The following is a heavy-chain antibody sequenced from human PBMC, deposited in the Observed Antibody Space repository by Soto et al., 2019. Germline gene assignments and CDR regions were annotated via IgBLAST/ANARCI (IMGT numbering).Heavy chain of an antibody. CDR2: ISAYNGNT. Sequence: QVQLVQSGAEVKKPGASVKVSCKASGYTFTSYGISWVRQAPGQGLEWMGWISAYNGNTNYAQKLQGRVTMTTDTSTSTAYMELRSLRSDDTAVYYCARVARKVPYYYGSGSYLGYYYGMDVWGQGTTVTVSS. CDR3: ARVARKVPYYYGSGSYLGYYYGMDV. V-gene: IGHV1-18*01. CDR1: GYTFTSYG. J-gene: IGHJ6*02. D-gene: IGHD3-10*01.